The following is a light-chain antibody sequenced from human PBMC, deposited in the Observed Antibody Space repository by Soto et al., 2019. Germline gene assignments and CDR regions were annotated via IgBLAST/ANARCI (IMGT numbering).Light chain of an antibody. Sequence: DIMLTQSPSSLSASVGDRVTITCQASQGINNYLNWYQQKPGNAPKLLIFDTSDLETGVPSRFSGRGSGTDFTFTISSLQPEDVAAYYCQQYHTLPITFGGGTKVDIK. CDR2: DTS. CDR1: QGINNY. J-gene: IGKJ4*01. CDR3: QQYHTLPIT. V-gene: IGKV1-33*01.